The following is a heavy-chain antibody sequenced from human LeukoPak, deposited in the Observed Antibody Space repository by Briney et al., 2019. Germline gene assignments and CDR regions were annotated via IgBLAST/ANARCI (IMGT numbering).Heavy chain of an antibody. D-gene: IGHD4-11*01. Sequence: QPGGSLRLSCAASGVTFSSYGMHWVRQAPGKGLEWVAVISYDGSNKYYADSVKGRFTISRDNSKNTLYLQMNSLRAEDTAVYYCAKVGTVDGYWGQGTLVTVSS. V-gene: IGHV3-30*18. CDR1: GVTFSSYG. CDR2: ISYDGSNK. CDR3: AKVGTVDGY. J-gene: IGHJ4*02.